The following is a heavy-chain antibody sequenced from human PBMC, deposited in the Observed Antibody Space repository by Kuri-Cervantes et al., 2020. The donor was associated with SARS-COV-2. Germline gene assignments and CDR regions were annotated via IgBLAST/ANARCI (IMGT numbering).Heavy chain of an antibody. CDR2: INPNSGGT. Sequence: ASVKVSCKASGYTFAGYYMHWVRQAPGQGLEWMGWINPNSGGTNYAQKFQGRVTMTRDTYISTDYMALSRLRSDDTDVYYCARDFWSGYTGKDAGYFHHWGQGTLVTVSS. V-gene: IGHV1-2*02. CDR3: ARDFWSGYTGKDAGYFHH. J-gene: IGHJ1*01. CDR1: GYTFAGYY. D-gene: IGHD3-3*01.